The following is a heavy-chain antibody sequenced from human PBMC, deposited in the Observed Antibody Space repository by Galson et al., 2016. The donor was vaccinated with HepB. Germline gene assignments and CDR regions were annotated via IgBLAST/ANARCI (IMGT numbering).Heavy chain of an antibody. J-gene: IGHJ4*02. CDR2: INPKTGGT. CDR1: GYPFIDHY. D-gene: IGHD3-9*01. V-gene: IGHV1-2*02. CDR3: ARDKTTDDERDDWRGFDY. Sequence: SVKVSCKASGYPFIDHYMHWVRQAPGQGLEWMGWINPKTGGTNYAQKFQGRVTMTRGTSIKTAYMELTRLRSDDTAVYYCARDKTTDDERDDWRGFDYWGQGSLVTVSS.